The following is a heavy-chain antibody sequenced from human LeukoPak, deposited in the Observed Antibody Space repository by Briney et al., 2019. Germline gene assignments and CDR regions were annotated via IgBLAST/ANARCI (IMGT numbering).Heavy chain of an antibody. Sequence: SETLSLTCTVSGGSISTYYWSWIRQPPGKGLEWIGYVDYSGATNCNPSLKSRLTMSVDTSKHQFSLKLSSVTAADTAVYYCARVGSYCFEYWGQGTLVTVSS. D-gene: IGHD3-10*01. J-gene: IGHJ4*02. CDR3: ARVGSYCFEY. CDR2: VDYSGAT. CDR1: GGSISTYY. V-gene: IGHV4-59*01.